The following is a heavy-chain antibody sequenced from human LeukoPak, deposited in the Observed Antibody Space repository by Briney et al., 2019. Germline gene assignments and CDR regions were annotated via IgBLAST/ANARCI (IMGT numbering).Heavy chain of an antibody. CDR3: ARDLFLWYFDL. J-gene: IGHJ2*01. CDR2: IYSGGST. CDR1: GFTVSSNY. D-gene: IGHD2-21*01. Sequence: GGSLRLSCAASGFTVSSNYMNWVRQAPGKGLEWVSIIYSGGSTYYADSVRGRFTISRDISKNTLYLQINSLRADDTAVYYCARDLFLWYFDLWGRGTLVTVSS. V-gene: IGHV3-53*01.